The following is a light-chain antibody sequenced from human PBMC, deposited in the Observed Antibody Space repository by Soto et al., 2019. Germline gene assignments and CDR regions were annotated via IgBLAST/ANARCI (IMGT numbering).Light chain of an antibody. V-gene: IGKV1-5*01. CDR1: QSISSW. CDR3: QQYSSYSPIT. Sequence: DIQMTQSPSTLSASVGDRVTITCRASQSISSWLAWYQQKPGKAPKLLIYDASSLETGVPSRFSGSRSETEFTLTINGLQPDDFATYYCQQYSSYSPITFGQGTRLEIK. CDR2: DAS. J-gene: IGKJ5*01.